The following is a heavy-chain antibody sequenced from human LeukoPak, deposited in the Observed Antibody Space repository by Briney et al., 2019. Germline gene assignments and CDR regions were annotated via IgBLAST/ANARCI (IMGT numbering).Heavy chain of an antibody. J-gene: IGHJ4*02. V-gene: IGHV3-23*01. CDR3: AKGVKRWLQESYFDY. Sequence: GGSLRLSCAASGFIFNTYAMSWVRQAPGKGLEWVSAISGSGGSTYYADSVKGRFTISRDNSKNTLYLQMNSLRAEDTAVYYCAKGVKRWLQESYFDYWGQGTLVTVSS. D-gene: IGHD5-24*01. CDR2: ISGSGGST. CDR1: GFIFNTYA.